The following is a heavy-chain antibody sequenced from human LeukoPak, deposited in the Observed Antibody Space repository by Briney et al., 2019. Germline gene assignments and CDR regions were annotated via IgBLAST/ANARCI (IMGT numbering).Heavy chain of an antibody. J-gene: IGHJ4*02. D-gene: IGHD3-22*01. CDR2: ISASAGST. V-gene: IGHV3-23*01. CDR1: GFTFSSYA. Sequence: GGSLRLSCAASGFTFSSYAMSWVRRAPGKGLEWVSGISASAGSTDSADSVKGRFTISRDNSRNTLYLQMNSLRAEDTAVYYCARDIKGIDYYDSSGYSPVDWGQGTLVTVSS. CDR3: ARDIKGIDYYDSSGYSPVD.